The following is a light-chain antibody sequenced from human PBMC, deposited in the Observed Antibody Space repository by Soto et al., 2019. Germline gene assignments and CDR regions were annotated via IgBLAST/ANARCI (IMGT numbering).Light chain of an antibody. J-gene: IGLJ3*02. CDR3: SSYTSHSTLV. V-gene: IGLV2-14*01. CDR1: SDDIGVYNY. Sequence: QSALAQPASVSGSPGQSITISCTGTSDDIGVYNYVSWYQHHPGKGPKLIIFDVDNRPSGVSDRFFGSKSGNTASLTISGLQPEDEAHYHCSSYTSHSTLVFGGGTKVTVL. CDR2: DVD.